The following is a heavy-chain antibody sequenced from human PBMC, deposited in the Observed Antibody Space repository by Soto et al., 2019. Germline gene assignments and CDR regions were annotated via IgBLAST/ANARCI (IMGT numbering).Heavy chain of an antibody. D-gene: IGHD6-19*01. CDR3: VRGDYFRAWSISGY. CDR2: TSYDGTSM. J-gene: IGHJ4*02. CDR1: GFSFGDYA. V-gene: IGHV3-30*09. Sequence: QVQLVESGGGVVQPGRSLRLSCAASGFSFGDYAMHWVRQAPGKGLEWVALTSYDGTSMYYSDSVKDRFAISRDNSVNTLYLQMNSLAPEDTAIYYCVRGDYFRAWSISGYWGQGALVSVSS.